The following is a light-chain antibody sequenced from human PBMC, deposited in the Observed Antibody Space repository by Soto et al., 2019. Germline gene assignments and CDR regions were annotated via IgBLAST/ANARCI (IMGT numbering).Light chain of an antibody. CDR2: DVS. CDR1: SSDVGDHNY. J-gene: IGLJ2*01. Sequence: QSALTQPASVSGSPGQSITISCTGTSSDVGDHNYVSWYQQQPGKAPKLMIYDVSNRPSGVSNRFSGSKSGNTASLTISGLQAEDEADYYSSSYTTSSTVIFGGGTKLTVL. V-gene: IGLV2-14*03. CDR3: SSYTTSSTVI.